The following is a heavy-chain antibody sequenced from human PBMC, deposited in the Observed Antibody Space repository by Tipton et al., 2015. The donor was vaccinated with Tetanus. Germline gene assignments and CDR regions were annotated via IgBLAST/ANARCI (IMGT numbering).Heavy chain of an antibody. Sequence: TLSLTCNVSGGSLSSRYWSWIRQTAGKRLEWIGRIYISGSTDYNPSLKTRVSMSVGTPKNQFSLKLSSVTASDTAVYYCARDLSGFLFDAFDLWGQGIMVTVSS. CDR1: GGSLSSRY. D-gene: IGHD3-22*01. V-gene: IGHV4-4*07. CDR3: ARDLSGFLFDAFDL. J-gene: IGHJ3*01. CDR2: IYISGST.